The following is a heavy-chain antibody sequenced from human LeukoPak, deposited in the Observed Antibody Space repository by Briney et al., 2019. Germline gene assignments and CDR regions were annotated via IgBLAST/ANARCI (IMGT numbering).Heavy chain of an antibody. V-gene: IGHV3-23*01. Sequence: PGGSLRLSCAASGFTFDDYAMHWVRQAPGKGLEWVSAISGSGGSTYYADSVKGRFTISRDNSKNTLYLQMNSLRAEDTAVYYCAKAGTYYYDSSGYYYDYWGQGTLVTVSS. CDR1: GFTFDDYA. CDR2: ISGSGGST. CDR3: AKAGTYYYDSSGYYYDY. J-gene: IGHJ4*02. D-gene: IGHD3-22*01.